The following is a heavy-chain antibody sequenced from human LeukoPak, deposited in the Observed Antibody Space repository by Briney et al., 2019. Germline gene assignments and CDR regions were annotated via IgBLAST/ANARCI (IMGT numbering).Heavy chain of an antibody. CDR1: VASISNYY. Sequence: ESSETLSLTCAVSVASISNYYWSWIRQAPGKGLEWIGYISTSGSTNYNPSLKSRVSISLDTSKNRFSLNLNFVTAADTAVYYCASPRSGYRYTFDYWGQGALVTVSS. D-gene: IGHD3-22*01. CDR2: ISTSGST. J-gene: IGHJ4*02. CDR3: ASPRSGYRYTFDY. V-gene: IGHV4-4*09.